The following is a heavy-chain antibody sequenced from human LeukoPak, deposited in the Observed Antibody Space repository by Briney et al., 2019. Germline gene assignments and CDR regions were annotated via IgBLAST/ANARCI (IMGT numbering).Heavy chain of an antibody. CDR3: AKSRGSGYYYAPFDY. V-gene: IGHV3-23*01. CDR1: GFTFSNYA. CDR2: ISGSAGST. D-gene: IGHD3-22*01. J-gene: IGHJ4*02. Sequence: GGSLRLSCAASGFTFSNYAMSWVRQAPGKGLEWVSGISGSAGSTYNADSAKGRFTISRDNSKNTVYLQMNSLTAEDTAVYYCAKSRGSGYYYAPFDYWGQGTLVTVSS.